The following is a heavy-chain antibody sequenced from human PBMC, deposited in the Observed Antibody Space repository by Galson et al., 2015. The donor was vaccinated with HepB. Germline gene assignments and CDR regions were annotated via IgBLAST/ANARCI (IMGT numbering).Heavy chain of an antibody. V-gene: IGHV3-9*01. CDR1: GFTFDDYA. CDR2: ISWNSGSI. Sequence: SLRLSCAASGFTFDDYAMHWVRQAPGKGLEWVSGISWNSGSIGYADSVKGRFTISRDNAKNSLYLQMNSLRAEDTALYYCAKDKGSSGWLYSDAFDIWGQGTMVTVSS. D-gene: IGHD6-19*01. J-gene: IGHJ3*02. CDR3: AKDKGSSGWLYSDAFDI.